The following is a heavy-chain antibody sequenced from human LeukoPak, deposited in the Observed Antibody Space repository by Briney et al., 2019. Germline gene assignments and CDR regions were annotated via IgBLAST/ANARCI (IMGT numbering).Heavy chain of an antibody. CDR2: INPSGGST. CDR1: GYTFTGYY. D-gene: IGHD3-9*01. J-gene: IGHJ3*02. Sequence: GASVKVSCKASGYTFTGYYMHWVRQAPGQGLEWMGIINPSGGSTSYAQKFQGRVTMTRDTSTSTVYMELSSLRSEDTAVYYCARVKDILTGYYMGAFDIWGQGTMVTVSS. V-gene: IGHV1-46*01. CDR3: ARVKDILTGYYMGAFDI.